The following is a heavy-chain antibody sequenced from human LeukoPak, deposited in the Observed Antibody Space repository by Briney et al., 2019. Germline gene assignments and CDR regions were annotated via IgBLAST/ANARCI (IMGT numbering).Heavy chain of an antibody. Sequence: GGSLRLSCAASGFTVSSNYMSWVRQAPGKGLEWVSVIYSGGSTYYADSVKGRFTISRDNSKNTLYLQMNSLRAEDTAVYYCARDGDYYYGMDVWGQGTTVTVSS. CDR2: IYSGGST. D-gene: IGHD3-3*01. CDR1: GFTVSSNY. CDR3: ARDGDYYYGMDV. V-gene: IGHV3-53*01. J-gene: IGHJ6*02.